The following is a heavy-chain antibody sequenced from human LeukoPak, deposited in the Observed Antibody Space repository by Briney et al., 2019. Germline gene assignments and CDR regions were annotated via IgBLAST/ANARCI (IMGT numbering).Heavy chain of an antibody. CDR1: GFTFSSYS. CDR2: ISSSSSYI. D-gene: IGHD3-16*01. J-gene: IGHJ5*02. V-gene: IGHV3-21*04. Sequence: GGSLRLSCAASGFTFSSYSMNWVRQAPGKGLEWVSSISSSSSYIYYADSVKGRFTISRDNAKNSLYLQMTGLRAEDTAVYYCARATYLGGFDPWGQGTLVTVSS. CDR3: ARATYLGGFDP.